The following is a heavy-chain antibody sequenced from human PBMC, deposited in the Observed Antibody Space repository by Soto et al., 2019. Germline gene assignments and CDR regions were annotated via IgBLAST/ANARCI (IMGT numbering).Heavy chain of an antibody. J-gene: IGHJ4*02. V-gene: IGHV3-23*01. D-gene: IGHD2-21*01. CDR2: ISGSGGST. CDR1: GFTFSSYA. CDR3: AKAQPPYCGGDCYSFDY. Sequence: GSLRLSCAASGFTFSSYAMSWVRQAPGKGLEWVSAISGSGGSTYYADSVKGRFTISRDNSKNTLYLQMNSLRAEDTAVYYCAKAQPPYCGGDCYSFDYWGQGTLVTVSS.